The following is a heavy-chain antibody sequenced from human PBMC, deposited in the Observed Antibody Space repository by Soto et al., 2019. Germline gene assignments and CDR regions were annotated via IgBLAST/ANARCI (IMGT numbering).Heavy chain of an antibody. V-gene: IGHV3-23*01. J-gene: IGHJ4*02. CDR1: GFSFSIFA. CDR3: AKDPNGDYVGAFDS. CDR2: IGGSGIIT. D-gene: IGHD4-17*01. Sequence: EVQLLESGGGLVQPGGSLRLSCRASGFSFSIFAMTWVRQAPGKGLEWVSSIGGSGIITYYADSVKGRVTISRDNSGNTLFLHMNSLRADDTAVYYCAKDPNGDYVGAFDSWGQGTMVTVSS.